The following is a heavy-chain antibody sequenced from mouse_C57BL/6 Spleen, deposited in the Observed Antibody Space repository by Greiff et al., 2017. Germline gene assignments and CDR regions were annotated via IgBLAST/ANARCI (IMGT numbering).Heavy chain of an antibody. J-gene: IGHJ1*03. CDR2: IRNTANGYTT. CDR1: GFTFTDYY. CDR3: VRAAYYDGYWYFDV. D-gene: IGHD1-1*02. Sequence: DVMLVESGGGLVQPGASLRLSCAASGFTFTDYYMSWVRQPPGKAPEWLALIRNTANGYTTEYTVSVKGRFTVSRYNSQNILYLQMNTLSAEDSATYYGVRAAYYDGYWYFDVWGTGTTVTVSS. V-gene: IGHV7-4*01.